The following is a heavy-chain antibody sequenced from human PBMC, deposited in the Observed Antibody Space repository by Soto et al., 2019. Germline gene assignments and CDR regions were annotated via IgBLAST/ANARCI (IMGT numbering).Heavy chain of an antibody. CDR3: ARGRSGAAGTFDY. CDR1: GGSIHSGGYY. J-gene: IGHJ4*02. V-gene: IGHV4-31*03. Sequence: VQLQESGPGLVTPSQTLSLTCTVSGGSIHSGGYYWTWIRQYPGQGLEWIGYIYTIENTYYNPSLDSRVTLSEDRSQNPLSLRLTSVTAADTAVYYCARGRSGAAGTFDYWGQGALVTVSS. CDR2: IYTIENT. D-gene: IGHD6-13*01.